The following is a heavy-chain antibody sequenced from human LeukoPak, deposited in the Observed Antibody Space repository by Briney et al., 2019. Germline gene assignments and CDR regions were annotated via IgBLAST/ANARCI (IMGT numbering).Heavy chain of an antibody. CDR2: IYSGGST. Sequence: PGGSLRLSCAASGSTVSSNYMSWVRQAPGKGLEWVSVIYSGGSTYYADSVKGRFTISRDNSKNTLYLQMNGLRAEDTAVYYCAGLRSSGWYDYWGQGTLVTVSS. D-gene: IGHD6-19*01. CDR1: GSTVSSNY. V-gene: IGHV3-53*01. CDR3: AGLRSSGWYDY. J-gene: IGHJ4*02.